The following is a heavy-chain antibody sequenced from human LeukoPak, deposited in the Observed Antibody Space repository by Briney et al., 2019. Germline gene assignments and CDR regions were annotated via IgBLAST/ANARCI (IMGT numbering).Heavy chain of an antibody. D-gene: IGHD4-17*01. CDR1: GGTFSSYA. CDR3: ARARLETTVTTVSWFDP. J-gene: IGHJ5*02. Sequence: ASVKVSCKASGGTFSSYAISWVRQAPGQGLEWMGGIIPIFGTASYAQKFQGRVTITADESTSTAYMELSSLRSEDTAVYYCARARLETTVTTVSWFDPWGQGTLVTVSS. V-gene: IGHV1-69*13. CDR2: IIPIFGTA.